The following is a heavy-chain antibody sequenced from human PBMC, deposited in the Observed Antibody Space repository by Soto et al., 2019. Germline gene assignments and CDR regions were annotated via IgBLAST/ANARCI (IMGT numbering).Heavy chain of an antibody. Sequence: GASVKVSCKASGYTFTAYAIHWVRQAPGQRLEWMGWINAGNGDTKYSQNFQGRVAITRDTSASTAYMELSSLRSEDTAVYYCARDLYPSSGSLDSWGQGTLVTVSS. D-gene: IGHD2-8*01. CDR2: INAGNGDT. V-gene: IGHV1-3*01. CDR3: ARDLYPSSGSLDS. CDR1: GYTFTAYA. J-gene: IGHJ4*02.